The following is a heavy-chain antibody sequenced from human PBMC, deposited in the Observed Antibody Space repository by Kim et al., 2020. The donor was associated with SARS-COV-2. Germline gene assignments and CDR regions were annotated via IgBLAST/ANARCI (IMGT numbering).Heavy chain of an antibody. CDR2: ISSSSSYI. Sequence: GGSLRLSCAASGFTFSSYSMNWVRQAPGKGLEWVSSISSSSSYIYYADSVKGRFTISRDNAKNSLYLQMNSLRAEDTAVYYCARDPYCSSTSCWHDFDYWGQGTLVTVSS. CDR3: ARDPYCSSTSCWHDFDY. V-gene: IGHV3-21*01. D-gene: IGHD2-2*01. CDR1: GFTFSSYS. J-gene: IGHJ4*02.